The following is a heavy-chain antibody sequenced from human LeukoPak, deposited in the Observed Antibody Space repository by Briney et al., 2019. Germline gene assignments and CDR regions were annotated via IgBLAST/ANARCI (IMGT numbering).Heavy chain of an antibody. CDR1: GFSLSTSGVG. CDR3: AHRRPHTYYDFWSTHYYFDY. J-gene: IGHJ4*02. D-gene: IGHD3-3*01. Sequence: SDPTLVNPTQTLTLTCTFSGFSLSTSGVGVGWIRQPPGKALEWLALIYRNDDKRYSPSVKSRLTITKDTSKNQVVLTMTNMDPVDTATYYCAHRRPHTYYDFWSTHYYFDYWGQGTLVTVSS. V-gene: IGHV2-5*01. CDR2: IYRNDDK.